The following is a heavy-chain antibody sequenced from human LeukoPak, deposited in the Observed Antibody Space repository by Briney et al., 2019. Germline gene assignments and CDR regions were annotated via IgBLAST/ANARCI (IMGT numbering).Heavy chain of an antibody. J-gene: IGHJ4*02. CDR3: ARRDDSSGYHKIFDY. V-gene: IGHV4-34*01. Sequence: SETLSLTCAVYGESFSGYYWSWIRQPPGKGLEWIGEINHSGSTNYNPSLKSRVTISIDTSKNQFYLKLSSLTAADTAVYYCARRDDSSGYHKIFDYWGPGTLVTVSS. D-gene: IGHD3-22*01. CDR1: GESFSGYY. CDR2: INHSGST.